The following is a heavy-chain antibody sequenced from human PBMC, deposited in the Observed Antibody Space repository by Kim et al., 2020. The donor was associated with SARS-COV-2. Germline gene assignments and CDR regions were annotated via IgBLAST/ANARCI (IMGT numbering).Heavy chain of an antibody. CDR2: VNHSVNT. V-gene: IGHV4-34*01. Sequence: SETLSLTCDVSGASLTGYYWSWIRQPPGKGLEWIGEVNHSVNTSYIPSLKSRVTISVDSSKKELSLRLTSVTAADTAVYYCALYCSSISCDSAFDLW. D-gene: IGHD2-2*01. CDR1: GASLTGYY. CDR3: ALYCSSISCDSAFDL. J-gene: IGHJ3*01.